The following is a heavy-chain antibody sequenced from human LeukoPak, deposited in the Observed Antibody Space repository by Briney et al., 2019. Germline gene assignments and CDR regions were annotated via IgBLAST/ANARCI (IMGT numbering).Heavy chain of an antibody. Sequence: GGSLRLSCAASGFTFDDYAMHWVRQASGRGLEWVSSITWNSADIGFADSVKGRFTISRDNAQNSLFLQMDSLRTEDTALYYCTRRGYNRGFDDAFDVWGQGTMVTVSS. CDR1: GFTFDDYA. CDR3: TRRGYNRGFDDAFDV. V-gene: IGHV3-9*01. J-gene: IGHJ3*01. CDR2: ITWNSADI. D-gene: IGHD5-18*01.